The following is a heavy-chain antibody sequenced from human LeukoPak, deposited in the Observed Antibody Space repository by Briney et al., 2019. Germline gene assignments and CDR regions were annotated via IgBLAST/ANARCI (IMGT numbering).Heavy chain of an antibody. CDR2: IKHDGSEQ. D-gene: IGHD1-26*01. J-gene: IGHJ4*02. CDR3: ARDKVVGATNFDY. V-gene: IGHV3-7*03. Sequence: GGSLRLSCAASGFIFTSNRMNWVRQAPGKGLEWVANIKHDGSEQIYVDSVKGRFTISRDNAKNSLYLEMNSLRGEDTAVYFCARDKVVGATNFDYWGQGTLVTVSS. CDR1: GFIFTSNR.